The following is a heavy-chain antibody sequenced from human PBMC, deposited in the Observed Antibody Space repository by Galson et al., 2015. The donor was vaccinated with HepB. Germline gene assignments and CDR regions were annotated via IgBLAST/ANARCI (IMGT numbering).Heavy chain of an antibody. CDR1: GFTFGDYA. CDR2: IRSKAYGGTT. D-gene: IGHD6-19*01. J-gene: IGHJ4*02. CDR3: TRAGSSGWYANDY. V-gene: IGHV3-49*03. Sequence: SLRLSCAASGFTFGDYAMSWFRQAPGKGLEWVGFIRSKAYGGTTEYAASVKGRFTISRDDSISIAYLQMNSLKTEDTAVYYCTRAGSSGWYANDYWGQGTLVTVSS.